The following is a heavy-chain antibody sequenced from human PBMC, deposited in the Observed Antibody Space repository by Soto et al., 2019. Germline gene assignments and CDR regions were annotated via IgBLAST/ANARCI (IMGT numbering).Heavy chain of an antibody. D-gene: IGHD3-3*01. V-gene: IGHV4-34*01. CDR3: ARRKIFGVVIIGYFDY. CDR2: INHSGST. J-gene: IGHJ4*02. Sequence: PSETLSLTCAVYGGSFSGYYWSWIRQPPGKGLEWIGEINHSGSTNYSPSLKSRVTISVDTSKNQFSLKLSSVTAADTAVYYCARRKIFGVVIIGYFDYWGQGTLVTVSS. CDR1: GGSFSGYY.